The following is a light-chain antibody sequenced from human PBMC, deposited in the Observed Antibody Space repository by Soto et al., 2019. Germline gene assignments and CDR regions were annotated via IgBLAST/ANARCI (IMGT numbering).Light chain of an antibody. CDR3: KHYEIYLWT. CDR2: DAS. V-gene: IGKV1-5*01. J-gene: IGKJ1*01. CDR1: QSISTW. Sequence: DNQMTQSPSTLSASVGDRVTITCRASQSISTWLAWYQQKPGKAPKVLIYDASSLESGVPSRFSGSGSGTEFSLTIGSLRLNFLAPFNAKHYEIYLWTCGQGTRVDIK.